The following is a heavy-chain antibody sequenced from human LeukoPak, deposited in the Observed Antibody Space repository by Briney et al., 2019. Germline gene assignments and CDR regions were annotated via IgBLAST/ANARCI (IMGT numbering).Heavy chain of an antibody. CDR3: AIVPHSSSWTNYYYYMDV. CDR1: GFTFSSYS. V-gene: IGHV3-21*01. CDR2: ISGSSSYI. D-gene: IGHD6-13*01. J-gene: IGHJ6*03. Sequence: PGGSLRLSCAASGFTFSSYSMNWVRQAPGKGLEWVSCISGSSSYIYSADSVKGRFTISRHNAKNSLYLQMNSLRAEDTAVYYCAIVPHSSSWTNYYYYMDVWGKGTTVSVSS.